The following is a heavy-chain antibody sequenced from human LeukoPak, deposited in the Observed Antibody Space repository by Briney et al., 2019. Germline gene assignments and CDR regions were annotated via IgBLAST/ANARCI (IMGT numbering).Heavy chain of an antibody. Sequence: GGSLRLSCAASGLTFSSYWMTWVRQAPGKGLEWVATIKYDGSETYYVDSVRGRFSISRDNAKNSLYLQMNSLRAEDTAVYYCARVTSNRGLDIWGQGTLVTVSS. CDR2: IKYDGSET. D-gene: IGHD1-14*01. J-gene: IGHJ4*02. V-gene: IGHV3-7*02. CDR1: GLTFSSYW. CDR3: ARVTSNRGLDI.